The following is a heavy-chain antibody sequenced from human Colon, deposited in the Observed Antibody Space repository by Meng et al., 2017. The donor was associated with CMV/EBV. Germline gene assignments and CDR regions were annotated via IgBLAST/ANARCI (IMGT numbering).Heavy chain of an antibody. V-gene: IGHV3-74*01. CDR1: GFTFSNYW. CDR3: ARVSGASWFDP. J-gene: IGHJ5*02. Sequence: GGSLRPSCAAPGFTFSNYWMHWVRQVPGEGLVWVSRINSEGSRTDYADSVKGRFTISRDSAKNTLYLQIDSMRAEDTAVYYCARVSGASWFDPWGQGTLVTVSS. CDR2: INSEGSRT. D-gene: IGHD7-27*01.